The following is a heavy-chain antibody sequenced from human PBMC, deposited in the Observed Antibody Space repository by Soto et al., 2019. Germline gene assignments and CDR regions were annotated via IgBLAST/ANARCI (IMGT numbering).Heavy chain of an antibody. J-gene: IGHJ4*02. Sequence: SETLSLTCAVYDGSFSGDYWSWIRKPPGKGLEWIGEINHSGSTNYNPSLKSRVTISVDTSKNEFSLKLSTVTAADTAVYYCSSNDDYGSVIYSFDCWGQGTLVTVSS. D-gene: IGHD3-10*01. CDR3: SSNDDYGSVIYSFDC. V-gene: IGHV4-34*01. CDR2: INHSGST. CDR1: DGSFSGDY.